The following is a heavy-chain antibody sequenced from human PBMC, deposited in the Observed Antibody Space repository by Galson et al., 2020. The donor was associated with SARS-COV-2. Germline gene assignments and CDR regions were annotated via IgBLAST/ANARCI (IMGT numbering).Heavy chain of an antibody. D-gene: IGHD2-2*02. CDR2: FDPEDGET. J-gene: IGHJ5*02. CDR1: GYTLTELS. V-gene: IGHV1-24*01. Sequence: ASVKVSCKVSGYTLTELSMHWVRQAPGKGLEWMGGFDPEDGETIYAQKFQGRVTMTEDTSTDTAYMELSSLRSEDTAVYYCATSPVVPAAIGNWFDPWGQGTLVTVSS. CDR3: ATSPVVPAAIGNWFDP.